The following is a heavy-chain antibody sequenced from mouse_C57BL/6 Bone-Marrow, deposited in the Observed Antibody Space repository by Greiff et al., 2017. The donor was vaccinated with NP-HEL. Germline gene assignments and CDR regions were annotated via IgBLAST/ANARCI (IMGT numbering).Heavy chain of an antibody. CDR3: AREGLRRNY. CDR1: GYTFTSYG. J-gene: IGHJ2*01. CDR2: IYPRSGNT. Sequence: QVHVKQSGAELARPGASVKLSCKASGYTFTSYGISWVKQRTGQGLEWIGEIYPRSGNTYYNEKFKGKATLTADKSSSTAYMELRSLTSEDSAVYFCAREGLRRNYWGQGTTLTVSS. D-gene: IGHD2-4*01. V-gene: IGHV1-81*01.